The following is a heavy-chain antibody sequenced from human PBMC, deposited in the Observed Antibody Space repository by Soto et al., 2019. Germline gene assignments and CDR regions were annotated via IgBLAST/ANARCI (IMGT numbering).Heavy chain of an antibody. D-gene: IGHD3-9*01. J-gene: IGHJ5*02. CDR2: ISAYNGNT. CDR3: ARWGGRYILTGYQGWFDP. Sequence: ASVKVSCKASGYTFTSYGISWVRQAPGQGLEWMGWISAYNGNTNYAQKLQGRVTMTTDTSTSTAYMELRSLRSDDTAVYYCARWGGRYILTGYQGWFDPWGQGTLVTVSS. CDR1: GYTFTSYG. V-gene: IGHV1-18*01.